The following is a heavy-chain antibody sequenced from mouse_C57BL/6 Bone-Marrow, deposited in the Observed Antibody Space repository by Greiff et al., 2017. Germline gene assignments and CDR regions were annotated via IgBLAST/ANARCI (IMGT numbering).Heavy chain of an antibody. D-gene: IGHD1-1*01. J-gene: IGHJ2*01. CDR2: IHPNSGST. CDR3: ATNTTVVAAGDY. CDR1: GYTFTSYW. Sequence: VQLQQPGAELVKPGASVKLSCKASGYTFTSYWMHWVKQRPGQGLEWIGMIHPNSGSTKYNEKFKSKATLAVDKSSSTAYMQLSSLTSEDSAVYDCATNTTVVAAGDYWGQGTTLTVSS. V-gene: IGHV1-64*01.